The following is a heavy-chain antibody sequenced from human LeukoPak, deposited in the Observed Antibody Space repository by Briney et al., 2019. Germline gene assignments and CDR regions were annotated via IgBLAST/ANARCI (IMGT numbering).Heavy chain of an antibody. V-gene: IGHV3-23*01. J-gene: IGHJ4*02. D-gene: IGHD3-3*01. Sequence: GGSLRLSCAASGFTFSNYAMSWVRQAPGKGLEWVSFISGSGSSTHYADSVKGRFTISRDNSNNTLYLQINSLRAEDTAAYYCAKGAQYDFWSGYTLEYFDVWGKGTLVTVSS. CDR1: GFTFSNYA. CDR2: ISGSGSST. CDR3: AKGAQYDFWSGYTLEYFDV.